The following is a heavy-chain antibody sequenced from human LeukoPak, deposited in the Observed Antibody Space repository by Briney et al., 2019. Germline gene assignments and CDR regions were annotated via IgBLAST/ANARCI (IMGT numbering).Heavy chain of an antibody. CDR2: IYYSGST. Sequence: SQTLPLTCTVSGGSISSGGYYWSWIRQHPGKGLEWIGYIYYSGSTYYNPSLKSRVTISVDTSKNQFSLKLSSVTAADTAVYYCARECYVDSYYYYGMDVWGQGTTVTVSS. CDR1: GGSISSGGYY. V-gene: IGHV4-31*03. J-gene: IGHJ6*02. D-gene: IGHD2-2*01. CDR3: ARECYVDSYYYYGMDV.